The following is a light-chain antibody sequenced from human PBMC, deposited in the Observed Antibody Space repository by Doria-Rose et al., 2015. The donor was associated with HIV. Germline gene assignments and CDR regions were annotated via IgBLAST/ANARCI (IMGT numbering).Light chain of an antibody. CDR3: HQYGTSWT. CDR2: DGS. CDR1: QSFSSTY. J-gene: IGKJ1*01. Sequence: TPSPGTLSLSPGVRATLSCRASQSFSSTYLAWYQQKPGQAPSLLIYDGSTRATGIPDRFSASGSGTDFTLTINRLEPEDFALYYCHQYGTSWTFGQGTKVEV. V-gene: IGKV3-20*01.